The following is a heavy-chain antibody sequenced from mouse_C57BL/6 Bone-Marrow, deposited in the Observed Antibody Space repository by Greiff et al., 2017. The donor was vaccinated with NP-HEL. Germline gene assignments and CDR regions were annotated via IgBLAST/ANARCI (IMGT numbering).Heavy chain of an antibody. D-gene: IGHD1-1*01. CDR2: IYPGSGNT. CDR1: GYTFTDYY. CDR3: APGSSYGYFDV. V-gene: IGHV1-76*01. Sequence: VQLQQSGAELVRPGASVKLSCKASGYTFTDYYINWVKQRPGQGLEWIARIYPGSGNTYYNEKFKGKATLTAEKSSSTAYMQLSSLTSEDSAVYFCAPGSSYGYFDVWGTGTTVTVSS. J-gene: IGHJ1*03.